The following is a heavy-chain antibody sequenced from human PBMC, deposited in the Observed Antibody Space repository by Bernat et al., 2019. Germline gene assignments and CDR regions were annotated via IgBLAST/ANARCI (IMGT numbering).Heavy chain of an antibody. D-gene: IGHD6-19*01. CDR2: MSYDGRNI. V-gene: IGHV3-30*01. J-gene: IGHJ4*02. CDR1: GFTFSSYT. Sequence: VQLVESGGGVVQPGRSLRLSCAASGFTFSSYTMHWVRQAPGKGLEWVAVMSYDGRNIYYADSVKGRFTISRDNSKNTLYLQMNSLRTEDTAVYYCARVYTSGWSLPFHYWGQGTLVTVSS. CDR3: ARVYTSGWSLPFHY.